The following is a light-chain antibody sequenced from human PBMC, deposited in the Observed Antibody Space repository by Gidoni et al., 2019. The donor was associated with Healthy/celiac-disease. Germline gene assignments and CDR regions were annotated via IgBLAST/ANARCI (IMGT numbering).Light chain of an antibody. J-gene: IGKJ4*01. CDR2: VGS. Sequence: DIVLTQSPLYLPVTPGEPASISGRSSQSLPHSNGYNYLDWYLQKPGQPPPLLSYVGSNRASVVPDRFSGSGSGTDFTLKISRVEAEAVGVYYCMQALQTPLTFGGGTKVEIK. CDR1: QSLPHSNGYNY. V-gene: IGKV2-28*01. CDR3: MQALQTPLT.